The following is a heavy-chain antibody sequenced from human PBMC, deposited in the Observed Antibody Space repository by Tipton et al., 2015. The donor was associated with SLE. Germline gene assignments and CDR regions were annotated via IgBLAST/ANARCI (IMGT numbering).Heavy chain of an antibody. D-gene: IGHD3-10*01. Sequence: TLSLTCTVSGGSISSYYWSWIRQPPGKGLEWIGYIYYSGSTNYNPSLKSRVTISVDTSKNQFSLKLSSVTAADTAVYYCAPFRVYGSGSYEWGQGTLVTVSS. CDR2: IYYSGST. V-gene: IGHV4-59*12. CDR3: APFRVYGSGSYE. CDR1: GGSISSYY. J-gene: IGHJ4*02.